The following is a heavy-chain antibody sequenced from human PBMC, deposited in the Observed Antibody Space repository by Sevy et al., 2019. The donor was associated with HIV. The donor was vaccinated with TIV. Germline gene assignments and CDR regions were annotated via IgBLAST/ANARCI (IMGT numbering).Heavy chain of an antibody. Sequence: SEILSLICTVSGGSISDYYYNWIRQAAGKRLEWIGRVYTSGRTTYNPSLKSRVTMSIDASKNQFSLNLSSVTAADTAVYYCASLDGAWGQGTLVTVSS. V-gene: IGHV4-4*07. CDR1: GGSISDYY. CDR3: ASLDGA. J-gene: IGHJ5*02. D-gene: IGHD3-10*01. CDR2: VYTSGRT.